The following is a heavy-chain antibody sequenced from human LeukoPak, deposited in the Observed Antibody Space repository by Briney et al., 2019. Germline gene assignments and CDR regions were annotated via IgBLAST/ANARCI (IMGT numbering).Heavy chain of an antibody. CDR1: GGSITSSSYY. D-gene: IGHD2-15*01. CDR2: IYYTGGT. CDR3: ARHGGSVVVVAAVNYFDY. V-gene: IGHV4-39*01. Sequence: PSETLSLTCSVSGGSITSSSYYWGWIRQPPEKGLEWIGSIYYTGGTNYSPSLKSRVTMFVDTSKNQFSLKLSSVTAADTAVYYCARHGGSVVVVAAVNYFDYWGQGTLVTVSS. J-gene: IGHJ4*02.